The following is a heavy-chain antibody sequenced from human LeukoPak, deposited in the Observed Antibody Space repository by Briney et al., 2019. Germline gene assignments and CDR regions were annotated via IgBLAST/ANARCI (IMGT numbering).Heavy chain of an antibody. V-gene: IGHV4-59*01. CDR3: ARVGPPVYGGIPRFDP. CDR2: IYYSGST. CDR1: GGSLSSYY. D-gene: IGHD4-23*01. J-gene: IGHJ5*02. Sequence: SETLSLTCTVPGGSLSSYYWSWIRQPPRKGLERIGYIYYSGSTNYNPSLKSRVTISVDTSKNQFSLKLSSVTAADTAVYYCARVGPPVYGGIPRFDPWGQGTLVTVSS.